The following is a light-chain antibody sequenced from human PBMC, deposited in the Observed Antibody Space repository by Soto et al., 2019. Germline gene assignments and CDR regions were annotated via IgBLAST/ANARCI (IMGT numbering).Light chain of an antibody. CDR2: DND. Sequence: QSVLTQSPSVSAAPGQKVTISCSGSSSNIGSNFGSWYQQLPGTAPKLLIYDNDKRPSGIPDRFSGSKSGTSATLGITGLQTGDEADYYCGTWDSNLSAVVFGGGTKLTVL. V-gene: IGLV1-51*01. CDR1: SSNIGSNF. CDR3: GTWDSNLSAVV. J-gene: IGLJ2*01.